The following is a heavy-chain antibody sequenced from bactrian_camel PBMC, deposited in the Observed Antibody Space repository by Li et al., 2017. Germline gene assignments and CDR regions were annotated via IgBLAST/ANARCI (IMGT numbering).Heavy chain of an antibody. Sequence: HVQLVESGGGSVQAGGSLRLPCAAPGHTHSTYCMAWFRQPPGKEREGIAYIHHDLTTDYADSVKGRFTISKDVAENILYLQMNSLKPEDTADYYCATNWRLRCTENPSDFPYWGQGTQVTVS. J-gene: IGHJ6*01. V-gene: IGHV3S53*01. CDR3: ATNWRLRCTENPSDFPY. CDR2: IHHDLTT. CDR1: GHTHSTYC. D-gene: IGHD1*01.